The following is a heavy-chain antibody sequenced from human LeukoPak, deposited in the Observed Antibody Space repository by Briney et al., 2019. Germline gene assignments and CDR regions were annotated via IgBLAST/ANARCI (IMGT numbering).Heavy chain of an antibody. J-gene: IGHJ4*02. CDR3: ARAPEGRTALD. Sequence: SETLSLTCAVYGGSFSGYYWSWIRQPPGKGLEWIGEINHSGSTNYNPSLKSRVTISVDTSKNQFSLKLSSVTAADTAVYYCARAPEGRTALDWGQGTLVTVSS. V-gene: IGHV4-34*01. CDR1: GGSFSGYY. CDR2: INHSGST.